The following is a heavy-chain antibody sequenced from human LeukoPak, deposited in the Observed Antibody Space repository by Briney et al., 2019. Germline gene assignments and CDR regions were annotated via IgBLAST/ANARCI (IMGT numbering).Heavy chain of an antibody. V-gene: IGHV4-4*02. Sequence: SETLSLTCAVSGGSISSGGYWSWVRQPPGKGLEWIGQIYYSGDANYNPSLESRVIMSLDKSRDQLSLRLNSVTAADTAVYYCARHGSYSLRFWGRGALVTVSS. CDR1: GGSISSGGY. CDR2: IYYSGDA. D-gene: IGHD1-26*01. CDR3: ARHGSYSLRF. J-gene: IGHJ4*02.